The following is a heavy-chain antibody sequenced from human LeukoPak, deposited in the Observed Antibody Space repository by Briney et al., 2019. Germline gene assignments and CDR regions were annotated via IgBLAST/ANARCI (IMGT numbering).Heavy chain of an antibody. J-gene: IGHJ6*02. CDR3: ARGHYGMNV. Sequence: GGSLRLSCAASGFTFSGFYMSWIRQAPGKGLEWVSYITPSSSYTNYADSVKGRFTISRDNANNSLYLQMNSLRAEDTAVYFCARGHYGMNVWGQETTVTVSS. CDR2: ITPSSSYT. V-gene: IGHV3-11*05. CDR1: GFTFSGFY.